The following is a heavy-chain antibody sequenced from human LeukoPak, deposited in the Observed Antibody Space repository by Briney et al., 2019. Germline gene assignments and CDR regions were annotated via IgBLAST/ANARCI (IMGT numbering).Heavy chain of an antibody. V-gene: IGHV4-4*07. J-gene: IGHJ4*02. D-gene: IGHD6-13*01. Sequence: SETLSLTCTVSGGSISSYYWSLIRQPAGKGLEWIGRIYTSGSTNYNPSLKRRVTMSVDTSKNQFSLKLSSVTAADTAVYYCASGHSSSWAADYWGQGTLVTVSS. CDR3: ASGHSSSWAADY. CDR2: IYTSGST. CDR1: GGSISSYY.